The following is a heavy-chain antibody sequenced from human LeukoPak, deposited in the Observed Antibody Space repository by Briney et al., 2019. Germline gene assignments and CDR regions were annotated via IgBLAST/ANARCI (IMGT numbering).Heavy chain of an antibody. V-gene: IGHV3-48*04. Sequence: TGGSLRLSCVASGFTFSSYSMNWVRQAPRKGLEWVSYISSSSSTIYYADSVEGRFTISRDNAKNSLYLQMNSLRAEDTAMYYCARETRGESYYWGHGTLVTVSS. CDR2: ISSSSSTI. D-gene: IGHD3-10*01. CDR3: ARETRGESYY. CDR1: GFTFSSYS. J-gene: IGHJ4*01.